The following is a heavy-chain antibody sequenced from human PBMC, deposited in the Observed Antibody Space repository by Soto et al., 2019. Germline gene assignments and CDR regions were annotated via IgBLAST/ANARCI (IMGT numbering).Heavy chain of an antibody. CDR1: GYTFTGYY. J-gene: IGHJ6*02. V-gene: IGHV1-2*02. Sequence: GASVKVSCKASGYTFTGYYMHWVRQAPGQGLEWMGWINPNSGGTNYAQKFQGRVTMTRGTSISTAYMELSRLRSDDTAVYYCASPYYYDSSGPDGMDVWGQGTTVTVSS. D-gene: IGHD3-22*01. CDR3: ASPYYYDSSGPDGMDV. CDR2: INPNSGGT.